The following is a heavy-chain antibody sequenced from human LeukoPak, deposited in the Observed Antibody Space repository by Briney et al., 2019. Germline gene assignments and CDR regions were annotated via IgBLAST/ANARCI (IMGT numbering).Heavy chain of an antibody. J-gene: IGHJ4*02. CDR2: ISGSGGST. Sequence: GGSLRLSCAASGFTFSSYAMSWVRQAPGKGPEWVSAISGSGGSTYYADSVKGRFTISRDNSKNTLYLQMNSLRAEDTAVYYCAKASYSMVRGIIFDYWGQGTLVTVSS. D-gene: IGHD3-10*01. CDR1: GFTFSSYA. V-gene: IGHV3-23*01. CDR3: AKASYSMVRGIIFDY.